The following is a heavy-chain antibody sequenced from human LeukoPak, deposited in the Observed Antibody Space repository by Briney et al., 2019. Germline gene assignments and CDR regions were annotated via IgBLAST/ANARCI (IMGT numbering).Heavy chain of an antibody. CDR3: ARAASSSWYYYYYYMDV. CDR1: GYTFTSYD. CDR2: MNPNSGNT. Sequence: GASVKVSCKASGYTFTSYDINWVRQATGQGLEWMGWMNPNSGNTGYAQKFQGRVTITRNTSISTAYMELSSLRSEDTAVYYRARAASSSWYYYYYYMDVWGKGTTVTVSS. V-gene: IGHV1-8*03. D-gene: IGHD6-13*01. J-gene: IGHJ6*03.